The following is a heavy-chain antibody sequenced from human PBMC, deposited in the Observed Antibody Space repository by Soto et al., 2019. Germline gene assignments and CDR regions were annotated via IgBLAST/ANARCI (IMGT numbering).Heavy chain of an antibody. Sequence: PGGSLRLSCASSGFPFSSYAMHWVRQAPGKGLEWVAVISYDGSNKYYADSVKGRFTISRDNSKNTLYLQMNSLRAEDTAVYYCARDGFYYGSGSYGYYGMDVWGQGTTVTVSS. J-gene: IGHJ6*02. CDR1: GFPFSSYA. CDR2: ISYDGSNK. V-gene: IGHV3-30-3*01. CDR3: ARDGFYYGSGSYGYYGMDV. D-gene: IGHD3-10*01.